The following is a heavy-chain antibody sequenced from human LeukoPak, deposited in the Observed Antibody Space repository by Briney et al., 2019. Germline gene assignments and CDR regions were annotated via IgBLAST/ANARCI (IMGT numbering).Heavy chain of an antibody. V-gene: IGHV4-39*01. CDR2: IYYSAST. J-gene: IGHJ4*02. CDR3: ARHKASGSYYPYYFDY. CDR1: GGSFSSSSYY. D-gene: IGHD1-26*01. Sequence: SETLSLTCTVSGGSFSSSSYYWGWIRQPPGKGLEWIGSIYYSASTYYNPSLKSRVTISVDTTNNQFSLKLNSVTAGDTAVYYCARHKASGSYYPYYFDYWGQGTLVTVSS.